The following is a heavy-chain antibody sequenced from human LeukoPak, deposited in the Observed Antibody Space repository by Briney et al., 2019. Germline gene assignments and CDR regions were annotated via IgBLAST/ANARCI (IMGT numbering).Heavy chain of an antibody. J-gene: IGHJ4*02. Sequence: ASVKVSCKASGYTFTGYYMHWVRQAPGQGLEWMGWINPNSGNTGYAQKFQGRVTMTRNTSISTAYMELSSLRSEDTAVYYCARGGHSSLDYWGQGTLVTVSS. V-gene: IGHV1-8*02. CDR3: ARGGHSSLDY. D-gene: IGHD6-13*01. CDR1: GYTFTGYY. CDR2: INPNSGNT.